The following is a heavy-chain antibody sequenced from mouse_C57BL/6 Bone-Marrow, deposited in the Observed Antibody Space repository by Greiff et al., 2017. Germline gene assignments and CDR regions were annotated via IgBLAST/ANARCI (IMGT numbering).Heavy chain of an antibody. CDR2: IYPGDGDT. J-gene: IGHJ2*01. CDR3: ARRPTGGTVVMYYFDY. Sequence: QVQLKQSGAELVKPGASVEISCKASGYAFSSYWMNWVKQRPGKGLEWIGQIYPGDGDTNYNGKFKGKATLTADKSSSTAYMQLSSLTSEDSAVYFCARRPTGGTVVMYYFDYWGQGTTLTVSS. V-gene: IGHV1-80*01. CDR1: GYAFSSYW. D-gene: IGHD1-1*01.